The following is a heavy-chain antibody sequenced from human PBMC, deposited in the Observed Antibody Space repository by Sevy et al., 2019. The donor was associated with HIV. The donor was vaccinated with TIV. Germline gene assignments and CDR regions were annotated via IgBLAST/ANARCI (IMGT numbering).Heavy chain of an antibody. CDR3: ARDTRGGDRKDYYYYYGMDV. D-gene: IGHD2-21*02. CDR2: ISAYNGNT. CDR1: GYTFTSYG. Sequence: ASVKVSCKASGYTFTSYGISWVRRAPGQGLEWMGWISAYNGNTNYAQKLQGRVTMTTDTSTSTAYMELRSLRSDDTAVYYCARDTRGGDRKDYYYYYGMDVWGQGTTVTVSS. J-gene: IGHJ6*02. V-gene: IGHV1-18*01.